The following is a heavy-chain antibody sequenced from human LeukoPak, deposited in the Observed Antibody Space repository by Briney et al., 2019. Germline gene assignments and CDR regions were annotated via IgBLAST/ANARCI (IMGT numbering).Heavy chain of an antibody. CDR2: INGDGNTT. D-gene: IGHD4/OR15-4a*01. V-gene: IGHV3-74*01. CDR3: ARLSSAYFDY. CDR1: GFTFSSYW. J-gene: IGHJ4*02. Sequence: GGSLRLSCAASGFTFSSYWMHWVRQAPGKGLVWVSRINGDGNTTIYADSVKGRFTISRDNAKNTLYLQMSSLRAGDTAVYYCARLSSAYFDYWGQGTLVTVSS.